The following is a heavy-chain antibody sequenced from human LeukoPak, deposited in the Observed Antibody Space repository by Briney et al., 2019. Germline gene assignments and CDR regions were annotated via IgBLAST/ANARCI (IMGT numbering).Heavy chain of an antibody. CDR2: INHSGST. CDR1: GVSFSGYY. D-gene: IGHD1-26*01. V-gene: IGHV4-34*01. J-gene: IGHJ6*03. Sequence: KTSETLSLTCAVYGVSFSGYYWSWIRQPPGKGLEWIGEINHSGSTKNNPSLKSRVTISVDTSKNQFSLKLSSVTAADTAVYYCARRVGRYFGERAYYYNYMDVWGKGTTVTISS. CDR3: ARRVGRYFGERAYYYNYMDV.